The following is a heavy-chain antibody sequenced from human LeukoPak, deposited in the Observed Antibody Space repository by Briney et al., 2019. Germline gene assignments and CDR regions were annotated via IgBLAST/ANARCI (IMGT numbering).Heavy chain of an antibody. CDR3: ARTASYAGSWNAKANSYYFDY. J-gene: IGHJ4*02. CDR2: INPNSGGT. D-gene: IGHD1-1*01. Sequence: GASVKVSCKASEYTFTGYYMHWVRQAHGQGLEWMGRINPNSGGTNYAQKFQDRVTVTRDTSISTAYMELNSLRSEDTAVYYCARTASYAGSWNAKANSYYFDYWGQGSLVTVSS. CDR1: EYTFTGYY. V-gene: IGHV1-2*06.